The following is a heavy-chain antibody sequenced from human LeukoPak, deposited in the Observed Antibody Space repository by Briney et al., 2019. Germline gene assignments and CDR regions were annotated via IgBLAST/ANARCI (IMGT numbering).Heavy chain of an antibody. D-gene: IGHD3-9*01. Sequence: PGGSLRLSCAASGFTISSNYMSWVRQAPGKGLEWVSVIYSGGSTYYADSVKGRFTISRDNSKNTLYLQMNSLRAEDTAVYYCARELRYFDWLSKYNWFDPWGQGTLVTVSS. CDR3: ARELRYFDWLSKYNWFDP. CDR2: IYSGGST. V-gene: IGHV3-53*01. J-gene: IGHJ5*02. CDR1: GFTISSNY.